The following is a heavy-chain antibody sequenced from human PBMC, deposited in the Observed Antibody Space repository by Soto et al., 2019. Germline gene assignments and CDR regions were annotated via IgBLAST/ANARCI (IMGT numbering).Heavy chain of an antibody. D-gene: IGHD1-1*01. Sequence: SETLSLTCAVYGGSFSGYYWSWIRQPPGKGLEWIGEINHSGSTNYNPSLKSRVTISVDTSKNQFSLKLSSVTAADTAVYYCARDWKGTSSLWGQGTLVTVSS. CDR3: ARDWKGTSSL. V-gene: IGHV4-34*01. CDR2: INHSGST. J-gene: IGHJ4*02. CDR1: GGSFSGYY.